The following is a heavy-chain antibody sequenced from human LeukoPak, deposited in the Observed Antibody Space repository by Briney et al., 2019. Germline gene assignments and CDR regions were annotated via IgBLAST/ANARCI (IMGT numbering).Heavy chain of an antibody. CDR1: GGSISSYY. V-gene: IGHV4-59*01. CDR3: AREREDAFDI. CDR2: IYYSGST. J-gene: IGHJ3*02. Sequence: SETLSLTCTVSGGSISSYYWSWIRQPPGKGLEWIGYIYYSGSTNYNPSLKSRVTISVDTSKNQFSLKLSSVTAADTAVYYCAREREDAFDIWGQGTMVTVSS. D-gene: IGHD1-26*01.